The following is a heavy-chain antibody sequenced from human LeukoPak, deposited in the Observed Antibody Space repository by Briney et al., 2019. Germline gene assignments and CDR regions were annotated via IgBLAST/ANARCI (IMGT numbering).Heavy chain of an antibody. CDR3: ARVYSSSFDAFDI. D-gene: IGHD6-6*01. J-gene: IGHJ3*02. V-gene: IGHV1-8*03. CDR2: LNANSGNA. CDR1: GPTFPSYD. Sequence: SVKVSSKASGPTFPSYDINWVRPATGQGLEWMGWLNANSGNAGYTQKCQGRVTITRNTSISTAYMELSSLRSEGAAVYYCARVYSSSFDAFDIWGQGTMVTVSS.